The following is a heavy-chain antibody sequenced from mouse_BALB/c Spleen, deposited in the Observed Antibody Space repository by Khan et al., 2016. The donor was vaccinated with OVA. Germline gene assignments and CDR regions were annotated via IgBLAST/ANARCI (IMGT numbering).Heavy chain of an antibody. Sequence: QMQLEESGPGLAAPSQSLSITCTISGFSLTTYGVHWVRQPPGKGLEWLVVIWSDGTTNYHSALKSRLTITKDNSQSPVFLKMNSLQTDDTAIYFCARQPYYHYNIMDYWGQGTSVTVSS. CDR1: GFSLTTYG. V-gene: IGHV2-6-1*01. CDR3: ARQPYYHYNIMDY. CDR2: IWSDGTT. D-gene: IGHD2-10*01. J-gene: IGHJ4*01.